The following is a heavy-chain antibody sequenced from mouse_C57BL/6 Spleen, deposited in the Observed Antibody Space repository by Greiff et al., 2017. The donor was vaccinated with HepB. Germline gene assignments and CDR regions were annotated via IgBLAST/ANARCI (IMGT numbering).Heavy chain of an antibody. CDR2: IYPRSGNT. V-gene: IGHV1-81*01. CDR3: ARGDYGSSYYFDY. CDR1: GYTFTSYG. Sequence: VQLQESGAELARPGASVKLSCKASGYTFTSYGISWVKQRTGQGLEWIGEIYPRSGNTYYNEKFKGKATLTADKSSSTAYMELRSLTSEDSAVYFCARGDYGSSYYFDYWGQGTTLTVSS. D-gene: IGHD1-1*01. J-gene: IGHJ2*01.